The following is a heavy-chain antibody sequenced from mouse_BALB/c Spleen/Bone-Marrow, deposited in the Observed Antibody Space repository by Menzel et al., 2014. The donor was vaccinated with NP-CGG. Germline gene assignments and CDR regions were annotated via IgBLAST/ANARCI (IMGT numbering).Heavy chain of an antibody. J-gene: IGHJ3*01. CDR3: ASYYYGSSGFAY. CDR2: IDPANGNT. Sequence: VQLQQSGAELVKPGASVKLSCTAFGFNIKDTYMHWVKQRPEQGLEWIGRIDPANGNTKYDPKFQGKATITADTSSNTAYLQLSSLTSEDTAVYYCASYYYGSSGFAYWAKGLWSLSLQ. D-gene: IGHD1-1*01. CDR1: GFNIKDTY. V-gene: IGHV14-3*02.